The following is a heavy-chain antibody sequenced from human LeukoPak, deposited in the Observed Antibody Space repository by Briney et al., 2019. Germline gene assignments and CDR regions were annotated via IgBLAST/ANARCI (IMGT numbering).Heavy chain of an antibody. V-gene: IGHV4-59*08. Sequence: PSETLSLTCTVSGDSISTYYWSWIRQPPGKGLEWIGWLYNSGSTYYNPSLKSRVTISVDTSKNQFSLKLSSVTAADTAVYYCARRPVALHAFDIWGQGTMVTVSS. CDR2: LYNSGST. CDR3: ARRPVALHAFDI. J-gene: IGHJ3*02. CDR1: GDSISTYY.